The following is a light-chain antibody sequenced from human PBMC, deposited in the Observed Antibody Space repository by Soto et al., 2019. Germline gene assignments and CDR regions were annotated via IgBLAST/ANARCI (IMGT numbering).Light chain of an antibody. CDR3: LQDYNYPRA. CDR1: QGIRNE. J-gene: IGKJ1*01. CDR2: AAS. V-gene: IGKV1-6*01. Sequence: AIQMTQSPSSLSASVGDRVTITCRATQGIRNELGWYQQKPGEAPKLLIYAASSLQSGVPSRFSGSASGTDFTLTISSLQPEDFATYYCLQDYNYPRAFGQGTKVDIK.